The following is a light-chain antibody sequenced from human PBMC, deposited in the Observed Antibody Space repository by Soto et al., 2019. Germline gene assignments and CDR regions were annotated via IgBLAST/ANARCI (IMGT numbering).Light chain of an antibody. J-gene: IGKJ1*01. Sequence: DIKMTQSPSTLSASVGDRVTITCRASQSISSWLAWYQQKPGKAPKLLIYDASSLESGVPSRFSGSGSGTEFTLTISSLQPDEFATYYCQQYNSYSPWTFGQGTKVEIK. V-gene: IGKV1-5*01. CDR2: DAS. CDR1: QSISSW. CDR3: QQYNSYSPWT.